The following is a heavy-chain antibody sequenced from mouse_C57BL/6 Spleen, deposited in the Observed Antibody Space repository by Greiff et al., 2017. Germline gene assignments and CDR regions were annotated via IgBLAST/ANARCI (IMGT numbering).Heavy chain of an antibody. CDR1: GYTFTDYN. J-gene: IGHJ3*01. CDR2: ISPNNGGT. Sequence: EVQLQQSGPELVKPGASVKIPCKASGYTFTDYNMDWVKQSHGKSLEWIGDISPNNGGTIYNQKFTGKATLTLDKSSSTAYLELRSLTSEDTAVYYCARARTHGEFLAYRGQETLVTVSA. CDR3: ARARTHGEFLAY. V-gene: IGHV1-18*01.